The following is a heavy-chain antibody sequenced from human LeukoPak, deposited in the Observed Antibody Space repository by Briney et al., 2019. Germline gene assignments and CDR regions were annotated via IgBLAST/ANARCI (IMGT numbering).Heavy chain of an antibody. Sequence: GGSLRLSCSASGFTFSSYAMSWVAQAPGKGLEWFSAISGSGGSTYYADSVKGRFTISRDNSKDTLYLQMNSLRAEDTAVYYCAKEVGYYYDSSGYCDYWGQGTLVTVSS. D-gene: IGHD3-22*01. J-gene: IGHJ4*02. CDR1: GFTFSSYA. CDR3: AKEVGYYYDSSGYCDY. V-gene: IGHV3-23*01. CDR2: ISGSGGST.